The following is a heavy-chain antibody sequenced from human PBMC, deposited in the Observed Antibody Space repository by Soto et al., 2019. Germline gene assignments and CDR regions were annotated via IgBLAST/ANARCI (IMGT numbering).Heavy chain of an antibody. CDR2: IYYSGIT. CDR1: GSSISSYY. V-gene: IGHV4-59*01. CDR3: AKERKRDCGSSFAY. Sequence: SETLSLTCTVSGSSISSYYWSWIRQPPGKGLEWIGYIYYSGITNYNPCLKSRVTISVDTSKTRCSLKLSSVSAPDRAVYYCAKERKRDCGSSFAYWGKGTLVTVSS. D-gene: IGHD2-21*02. J-gene: IGHJ4*02.